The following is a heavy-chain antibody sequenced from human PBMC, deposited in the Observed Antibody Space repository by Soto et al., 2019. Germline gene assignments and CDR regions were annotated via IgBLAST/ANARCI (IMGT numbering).Heavy chain of an antibody. V-gene: IGHV1-18*01. Sequence: ASVKVSCKASGYTFTSYGISWVRQAPGQGLEWMGWISAYNGNTNYAQKLQGRVTMTTDTSTSTAYMELRSLRSDDTAVYYCARDGFGSPRWLGTDPDYWGQGTLVTVSS. J-gene: IGHJ4*02. CDR1: GYTFTSYG. CDR2: ISAYNGNT. D-gene: IGHD3-10*01. CDR3: ARDGFGSPRWLGTDPDY.